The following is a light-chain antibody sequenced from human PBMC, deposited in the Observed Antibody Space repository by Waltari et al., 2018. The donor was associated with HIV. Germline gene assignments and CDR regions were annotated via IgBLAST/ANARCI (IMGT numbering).Light chain of an antibody. CDR1: HSVGIN. V-gene: IGKV3-15*01. Sequence: EMVVTQSPATVSVSLGERATLSCRASHSVGINLAWYQQKPGQAPRLLIYGAYTRVTDIPGRFSGSGSGTDFTLTISSLQSEDSAVYYCQQYSNRPPWTFGQGTKVEI. CDR2: GAY. J-gene: IGKJ1*01. CDR3: QQYSNRPPWT.